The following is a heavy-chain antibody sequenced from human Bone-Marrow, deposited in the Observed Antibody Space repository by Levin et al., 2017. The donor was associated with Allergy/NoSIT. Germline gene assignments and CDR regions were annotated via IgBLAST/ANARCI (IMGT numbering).Heavy chain of an antibody. V-gene: IGHV3-23*01. CDR1: GFTFSNYD. D-gene: IGHD3-10*01. CDR2: ITSSGAGT. Sequence: AGGSLRLSCAASGFTFSNYDMSWVRQAPGKGLEWVSVITSSGAGTYCADSVKGRFTISRDHSKNTLYLQMNSLSAEDTAVYYCAKHWGPMVRGVITYFDDWGQGTLVTVSS. J-gene: IGHJ4*02. CDR3: AKHWGPMVRGVITYFDD.